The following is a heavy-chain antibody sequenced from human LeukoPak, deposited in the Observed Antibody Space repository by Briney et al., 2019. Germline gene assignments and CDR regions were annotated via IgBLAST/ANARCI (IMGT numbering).Heavy chain of an antibody. CDR1: GFTFSSYA. J-gene: IGHJ3*02. V-gene: IGHV3-30-3*01. CDR2: ISYDGSNK. CDR3: AAGYSSGWFTYDAFDI. D-gene: IGHD6-19*01. Sequence: GGSLRPSCAASGFTFSSYAMHWVRQAPGKGLEWVAVISYDGSNKYYADSVKGRFTISRDNSKNTLYLQMNSLRTEDTAVYYCAAGYSSGWFTYDAFDIWGQGTMVTVSS.